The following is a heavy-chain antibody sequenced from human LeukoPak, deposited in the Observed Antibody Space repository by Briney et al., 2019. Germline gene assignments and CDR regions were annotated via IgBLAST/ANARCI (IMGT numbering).Heavy chain of an antibody. Sequence: GGSLRLSCAASGFTFSSYGMHWVRQAPGKGLEWVAVISYDGSNKYYADSVKGRFTISRDNSKNTLYLQMNSLRAEDTAVYYCANNDYGDYGIDYWGQGTLVTVSS. CDR3: ANNDYGDYGIDY. CDR2: ISYDGSNK. D-gene: IGHD4-17*01. J-gene: IGHJ4*02. V-gene: IGHV3-30*18. CDR1: GFTFSSYG.